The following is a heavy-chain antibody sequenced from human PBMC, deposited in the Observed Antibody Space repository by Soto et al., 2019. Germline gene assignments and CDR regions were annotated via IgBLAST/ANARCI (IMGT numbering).Heavy chain of an antibody. J-gene: IGHJ5*02. CDR1: GFTFGGYG. CDR2: ISYDGSNK. CDR3: AKDSGSYPGP. D-gene: IGHD1-26*01. Sequence: GGSLRLSCAASGFTFGGYGMHWVRQAPGKGLEWVAVISYDGSNKYYADSVKGRFTISRDNSKNTLYLQMNSLRAEDTAVYYCAKDSGSYPGPWGQGTLVTVSS. V-gene: IGHV3-30*18.